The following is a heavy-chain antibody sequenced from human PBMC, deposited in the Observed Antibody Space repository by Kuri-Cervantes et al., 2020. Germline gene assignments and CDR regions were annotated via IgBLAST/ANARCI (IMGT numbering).Heavy chain of an antibody. CDR2: ISAYNGNT. V-gene: IGHV1-18*04. CDR1: GYTFTGYY. D-gene: IGHD3-16*01. J-gene: IGHJ5*02. Sequence: ASVKVSCKASGYTFTGYYMHWVRQAPGQGLEWMGWISAYNGNTNYAQKLQGRVTMTTDTSTSTVYMELSSLRSEDTAVYYCARDLGGSFGWFDPWGQGTLVTVSS. CDR3: ARDLGGSFGWFDP.